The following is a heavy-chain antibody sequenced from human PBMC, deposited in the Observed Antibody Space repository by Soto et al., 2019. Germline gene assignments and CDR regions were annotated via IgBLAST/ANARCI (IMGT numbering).Heavy chain of an antibody. CDR3: ARDFGDYGDYEGALDI. Sequence: EVQLVESGGGLVHPGGSLRLSCAASGFTVSSTYMTWVRQAPGKGLEWFSVIYIGGGGYYAGSVRGRFTISRDSSQNTVYLQMNSLRAEDTAVYYCARDFGDYGDYEGALDIWGQGTMVTVSS. D-gene: IGHD4-17*01. CDR2: IYIGGGG. CDR1: GFTVSSTY. V-gene: IGHV3-66*01. J-gene: IGHJ3*02.